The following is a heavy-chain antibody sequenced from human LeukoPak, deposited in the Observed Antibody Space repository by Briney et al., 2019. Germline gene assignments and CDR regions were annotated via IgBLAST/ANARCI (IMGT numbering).Heavy chain of an antibody. CDR3: ARDDFGVVQNDFPFDY. CDR2: IIPILGIA. V-gene: IGHV1-69*04. D-gene: IGHD3-3*01. J-gene: IGHJ4*02. CDR1: GGTFSSYT. Sequence: SVKVSCKASGGTFSSYTISWVRQAPGQGLEWMGRIIPILGIANYAQKFQGRVTITADKSTRTAYMELSSLRSEDTAVYYCARDDFGVVQNDFPFDYWGQGTLVTVSS.